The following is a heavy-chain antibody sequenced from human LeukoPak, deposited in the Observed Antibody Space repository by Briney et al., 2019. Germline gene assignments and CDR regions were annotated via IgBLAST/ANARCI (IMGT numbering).Heavy chain of an antibody. Sequence: PSETLSLTCSVSGASISSHYWSWIRQPPGKGLEWIGYIYYSGSTNYNPSLKSRVTISVDTSKNQFSLKLSSVTAADTAVYYCARRWVISSGWYNWFDPWGQGTLVTVSS. CDR1: GASISSHY. CDR3: ARRWVISSGWYNWFDP. V-gene: IGHV4-59*11. D-gene: IGHD6-19*01. CDR2: IYYSGST. J-gene: IGHJ5*02.